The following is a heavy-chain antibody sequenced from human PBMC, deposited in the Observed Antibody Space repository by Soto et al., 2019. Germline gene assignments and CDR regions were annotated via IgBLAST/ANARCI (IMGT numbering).Heavy chain of an antibody. CDR2: IYYSGST. CDR3: ARDYMQPAVGRSFHP. V-gene: IGHV4-31*03. J-gene: IGHJ5*02. D-gene: IGHD2-2*01. Sequence: QVQLQESGPGLVKPSQTLSLTCTVSGGSISSGGYYWSWIRQHPGKGLEWIGYIYYSGSTNYNPSLECRVTTSVDTSKNQCALKMSSVTATDTAVYYCARDYMQPAVGRSFHPSGQGTLVTVFS. CDR1: GGSISSGGYY.